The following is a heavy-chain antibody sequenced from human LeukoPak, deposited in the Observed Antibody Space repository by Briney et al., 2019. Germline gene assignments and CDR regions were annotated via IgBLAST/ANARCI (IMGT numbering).Heavy chain of an antibody. J-gene: IGHJ5*02. Sequence: SETLSLTCAVYGGSFSGYYWTWIRQPPGKGLEWIGESDHGGSTNYNPSLKSRVAISVDTSKNQFSLKLSSVTAADTALYYCARGYVTGGDNWFDPWGQGTLVTVSS. CDR3: ARGYVTGGDNWFDP. CDR2: SDHGGST. D-gene: IGHD3-10*02. CDR1: GGSFSGYY. V-gene: IGHV4-34*01.